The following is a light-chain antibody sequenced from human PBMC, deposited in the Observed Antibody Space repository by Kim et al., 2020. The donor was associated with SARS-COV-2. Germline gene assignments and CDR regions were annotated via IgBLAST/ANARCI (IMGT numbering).Light chain of an antibody. J-gene: IGKJ4*01. Sequence: ASGERATPSCRASQRVSSDYLAWYQQKPGQAPRLLIYGASSRATGIPDRFRGSGSGTDFTLTISRLEPEDFAVYYCQQYGSAPRTFGGGTKVDIK. CDR1: QRVSSDY. CDR3: QQYGSAPRT. CDR2: GAS. V-gene: IGKV3-20*01.